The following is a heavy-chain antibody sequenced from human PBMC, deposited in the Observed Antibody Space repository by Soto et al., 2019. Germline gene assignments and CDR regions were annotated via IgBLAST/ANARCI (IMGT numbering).Heavy chain of an antibody. D-gene: IGHD3-10*01. J-gene: IGHJ5*02. CDR2: ISYTGTT. CDR1: DYSVSSSNW. V-gene: IGHV4-28*01. Sequence: SETLSLTCVVSDYSVSSSNWWGWIRQPPGKGLEWIGYISYTGTTYYNPSLKSRVTMSVDTSKNQFSLQLTSVTAVDTAVYYCARTTLRRGNFDPWGQGTLVTVSS. CDR3: ARTTLRRGNFDP.